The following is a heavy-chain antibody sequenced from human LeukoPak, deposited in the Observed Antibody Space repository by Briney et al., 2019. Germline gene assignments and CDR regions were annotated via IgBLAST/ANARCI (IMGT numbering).Heavy chain of an antibody. Sequence: VASVKVSCKAFGYTFTSNYMHWVRQAPGQGPEWMGVISPSGGSTTYAQKFQGRVTMTRDMSTSTVYMELSSLRSEDTAVYYCARGSRDILTGYKDMDVWGKGTTVTVSS. D-gene: IGHD3-9*01. J-gene: IGHJ6*03. CDR3: ARGSRDILTGYKDMDV. V-gene: IGHV1-46*01. CDR1: GYTFTSNY. CDR2: ISPSGGST.